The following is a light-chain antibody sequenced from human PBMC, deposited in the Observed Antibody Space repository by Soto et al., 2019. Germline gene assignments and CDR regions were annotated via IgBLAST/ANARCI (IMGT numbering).Light chain of an antibody. V-gene: IGLV2-23*01. CDR1: SSDVGNYKL. CDR3: CSYAGGASVV. Sequence: QSVLTQPASVSGSPGQSITISCTGTSSDVGNYKLVSWYQQQPGKAPKLIICEDTERPSGISNRFSGSKSGNTASLTISGVQAEDDGEYYCCSYAGGASVVFGGGTKVTVL. J-gene: IGLJ2*01. CDR2: EDT.